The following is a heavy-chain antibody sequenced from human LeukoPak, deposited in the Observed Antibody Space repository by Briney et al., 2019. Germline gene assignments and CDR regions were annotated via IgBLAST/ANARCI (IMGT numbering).Heavy chain of an antibody. D-gene: IGHD1-7*01. CDR2: IYYSGST. CDR1: GGSISSSSYY. J-gene: IGHJ4*02. V-gene: IGHV4-39*01. CDR3: ARHGLELKLALDY. Sequence: PSETLSLTCTVSGGSISSSSYYWGWIRQPPGKGLEWIGSIYYSGSTYYNPSLKSRVTISVDTSKNQFSLKLSSVTAADTAVYYCARHGLELKLALDYWGQGTLVTVSS.